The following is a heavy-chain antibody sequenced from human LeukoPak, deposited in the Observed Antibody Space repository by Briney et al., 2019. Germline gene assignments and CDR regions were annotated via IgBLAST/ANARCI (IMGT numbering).Heavy chain of an antibody. Sequence: ASVNVSCKASGYTFTIYDINWVRQATGQGLEWMGWMNPNSGNTGYAQKFQGRVTMTRNTSISTAYMELSSLRSEDTAVYYCARSIVATGRRFDPWGQGTLVTVSS. CDR2: MNPNSGNT. D-gene: IGHD5-12*01. CDR3: ARSIVATGRRFDP. V-gene: IGHV1-8*01. J-gene: IGHJ5*02. CDR1: GYTFTIYD.